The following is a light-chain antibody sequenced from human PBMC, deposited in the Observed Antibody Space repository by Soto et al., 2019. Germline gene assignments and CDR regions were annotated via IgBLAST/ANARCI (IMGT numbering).Light chain of an antibody. V-gene: IGLV4-69*01. J-gene: IGLJ2*01. Sequence: QSVLTQAPSASASLGASVKLTCTLSSGHSSYAIAWHQQQPEKGPRYLMKLNSDGSHSKGDGIPDRFSGSSSGAERYLTIYSVQSEDEADYYCQTWGSGTVVFGGGTKVTVL. CDR2: LNSDGSH. CDR1: SGHSSYA. CDR3: QTWGSGTVV.